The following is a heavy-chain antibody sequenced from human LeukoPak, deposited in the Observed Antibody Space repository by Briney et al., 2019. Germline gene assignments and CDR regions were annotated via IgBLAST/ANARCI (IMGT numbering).Heavy chain of an antibody. J-gene: IGHJ4*02. Sequence: ASVKVSCKTSGYTFLSYGITWVRQAPGQGLEWMGWISANNGDTKYAPKFQGRATMTTESNTRTAYLDVRSLRSDDTAVYYCARDGVHSGTTDFWGQGTLITVAS. CDR3: ARDGVHSGTTDF. D-gene: IGHD1-1*01. CDR1: GYTFLSYG. CDR2: ISANNGDT. V-gene: IGHV1-18*01.